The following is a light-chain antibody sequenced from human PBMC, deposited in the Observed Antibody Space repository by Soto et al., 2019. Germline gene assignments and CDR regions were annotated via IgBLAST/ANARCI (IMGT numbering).Light chain of an antibody. J-gene: IGKJ5*01. V-gene: IGKV3-20*01. CDR1: QSVSSNY. Sequence: EIVLTQSPGTVYLSPGERATLSCMASQSVSSNYLAWYQQKRGQAPRLLIYAASARATGIPDRFSGSGSGTDFTLTISRLEPEDFAVYFCQLYGSSPPRYTFGQGTRLEIK. CDR2: AAS. CDR3: QLYGSSPPRYT.